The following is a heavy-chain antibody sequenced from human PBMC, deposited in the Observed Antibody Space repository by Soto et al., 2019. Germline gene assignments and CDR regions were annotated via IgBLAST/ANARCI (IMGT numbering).Heavy chain of an antibody. CDR3: ARDRGSGWYFDY. J-gene: IGHJ4*02. D-gene: IGHD6-19*01. CDR1: GGTFSSYA. V-gene: IGHV1-69*13. Sequence: GASVKVSCKASGGTFSSYAISWVRQAPGQGLEWMGGIIPIFGTANYAQKFQGRVTITADESTSTAYMELSSLRSEDTVVYYCARDRGSGWYFDYWGQGTLVTVSS. CDR2: IIPIFGTA.